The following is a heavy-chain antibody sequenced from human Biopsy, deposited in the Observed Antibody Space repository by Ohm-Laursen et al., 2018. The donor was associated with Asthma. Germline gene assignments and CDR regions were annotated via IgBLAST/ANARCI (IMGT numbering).Heavy chain of an antibody. CDR1: GFTFGDYW. CDR3: ARTFHFWSPYHAEHYQL. V-gene: IGHV3-7*01. D-gene: IGHD3-3*02. Sequence: SLRISCVASGFTFGDYWMSWVRQVPGKGLEWVANIKHDGSEKNHVDSLKGRFTISRDNAKNSLYLQMNSLRAEDTAVYYCARTFHFWSPYHAEHYQLWGQGTLVTVSS. J-gene: IGHJ1*01. CDR2: IKHDGSEK.